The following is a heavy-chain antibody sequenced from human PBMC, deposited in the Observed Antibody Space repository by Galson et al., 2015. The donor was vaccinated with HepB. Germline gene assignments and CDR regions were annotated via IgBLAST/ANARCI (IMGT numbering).Heavy chain of an antibody. CDR1: GFTFSHYW. CDR2: IKQDGSEK. J-gene: IGHJ4*02. V-gene: IGHV3-7*04. Sequence: SLRLSCAASGFTFSHYWMSWVRQAPGKGLEWVANIKQDGSEKYNVDPVKGRFTISRDNAKNSLYLQMNSLRAEDTAVYYCARAPGVWGSRWGQGTLVTVSS. D-gene: IGHD3-16*01. CDR3: ARAPGVWGSR.